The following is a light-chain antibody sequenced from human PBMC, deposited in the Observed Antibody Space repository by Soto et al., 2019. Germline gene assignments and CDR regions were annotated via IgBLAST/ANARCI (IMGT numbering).Light chain of an antibody. J-gene: IGLJ2*01. CDR1: SSDVGTYSL. CDR3: SSYAGSSTYVV. Sequence: QSALTQPASVSGSPGQSITISCTGTSSDVGTYSLVSWYQHHPGKAPKLMIYGDTKRPSGVSNRFSGSKSGNTASLTISGLQDEDEADYHCSSYAGSSTYVVFGGGTKVTVL. V-gene: IGLV2-23*01. CDR2: GDT.